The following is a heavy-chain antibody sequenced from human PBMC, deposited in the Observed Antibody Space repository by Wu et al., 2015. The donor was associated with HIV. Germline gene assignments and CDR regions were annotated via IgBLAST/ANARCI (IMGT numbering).Heavy chain of an antibody. D-gene: IGHD3-22*01. V-gene: IGHV1-2*02. CDR3: ARVSPMPGAVIVVVSEQGGHDAFDI. CDR2: INPNSGGT. CDR1: GYTFTGYY. Sequence: QVQLVQSGAEVKKPGASVKVSCKASGYTFTGYYMHWVRQAPGQGLEWMGWINPNSGGTNYAQKFQGRVTMTRDTSISTAYMELSRLRSDDTAVYYCARVSPMPGAVIVVVSEQGGHDAFDIVGQGTMVTVSS. J-gene: IGHJ3*02.